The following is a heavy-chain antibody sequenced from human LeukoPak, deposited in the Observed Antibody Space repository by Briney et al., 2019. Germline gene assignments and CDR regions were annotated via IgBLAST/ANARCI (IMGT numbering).Heavy chain of an antibody. CDR3: ARDRITDFWSGYYTNYFDY. J-gene: IGHJ4*02. CDR2: IHFDGNNK. V-gene: IGHV3-30*02. Sequence: GGSLRLSCAASGFTFNSFGMHWVRQAPGKGLEWVAFIHFDGNNKYYADSVKGRFTISRDNAKNSLFLQMNSLRAEDTAVYYCARDRITDFWSGYYTNYFDYWGQGTLVTVSS. D-gene: IGHD3-3*01. CDR1: GFTFNSFG.